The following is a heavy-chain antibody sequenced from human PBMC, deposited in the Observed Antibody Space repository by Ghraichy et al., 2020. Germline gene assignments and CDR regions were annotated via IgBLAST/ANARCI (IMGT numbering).Heavy chain of an antibody. V-gene: IGHV4-59*01. CDR2: INYSGST. CDR3: AAGVVVKWFDY. J-gene: IGHJ4*02. CDR1: GGSISSYY. D-gene: IGHD3-22*01. Sequence: SETLSLTCTVSGGSISSYYWSWIRQPPGKGLEWIGDINYSGSTNYNPSLKSRVTISVDTSKNQFSLKLSSVTAADTAVYYCAAGVVVKWFDYWGQVTLVTASS.